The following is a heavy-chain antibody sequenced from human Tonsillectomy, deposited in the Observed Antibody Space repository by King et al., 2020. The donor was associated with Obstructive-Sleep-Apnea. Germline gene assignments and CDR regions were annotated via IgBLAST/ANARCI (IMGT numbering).Heavy chain of an antibody. CDR1: GGSISISSYY. D-gene: IGHD3-10*01. CDR2: IYYSGST. V-gene: IGHV4-39*07. J-gene: IGHJ4*02. Sequence: QLQESGPGLVKPSETLSLTCTVSGGSISISSYYWGWIRQPPGKGLEWIGSIYYSGSTYYNPSLKSRVTISVDTSKNQFSLKLSSVTAADTAVYYCARDWITMVRGVIPFDYWGQGTLVTVSS. CDR3: ARDWITMVRGVIPFDY.